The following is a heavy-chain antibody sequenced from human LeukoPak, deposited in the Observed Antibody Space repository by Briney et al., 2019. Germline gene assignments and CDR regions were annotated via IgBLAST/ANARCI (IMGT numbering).Heavy chain of an antibody. D-gene: IGHD3-10*01. CDR3: AKGYYYGSGSLDY. CDR2: ISYDGSNK. Sequence: GGSLRLSCAASGFTFSSYGMYWVRQAPGKGLEWVAAISYDGSNKYYADSVKGRFTISRDNSKNTLYLQMNSLRAEDTAVYYCAKGYYYGSGSLDYWGQGTLVTVSS. V-gene: IGHV3-30*18. CDR1: GFTFSSYG. J-gene: IGHJ4*02.